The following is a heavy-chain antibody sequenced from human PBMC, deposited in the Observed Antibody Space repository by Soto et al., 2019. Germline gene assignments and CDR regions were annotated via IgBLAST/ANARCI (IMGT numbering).Heavy chain of an antibody. J-gene: IGHJ5*02. CDR1: GGCVGPRADY. CDR2: INHSGNT. CDR3: SRRAPEGFDP. V-gene: IGHV4-39*01. Sequence: XGSLELPCAVCGGCVGPRADYGGWIRQAPGKGLEWIGSINHSGNTYLSPSLKDRVTMSVDTSKNSFSLKLRSATAADTGLYYCSRRAPEGFDPWAQRTRVTVSS.